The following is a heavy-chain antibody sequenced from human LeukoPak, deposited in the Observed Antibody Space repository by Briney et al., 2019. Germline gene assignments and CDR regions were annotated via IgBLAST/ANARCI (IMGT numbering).Heavy chain of an antibody. CDR2: INQDGSEI. J-gene: IGHJ4*02. Sequence: PGGSLRLSCAASGFTFCSYWMNWVRQAPGEGLEWVANINQDGSEIYYVDSVKGRFTISRDNAKNSLYLQMNILRAEDTAMYYCVSDWNWGVDYWGQGTLVTVSS. CDR1: GFTFCSYW. V-gene: IGHV3-7*01. CDR3: VSDWNWGVDY. D-gene: IGHD1-7*01.